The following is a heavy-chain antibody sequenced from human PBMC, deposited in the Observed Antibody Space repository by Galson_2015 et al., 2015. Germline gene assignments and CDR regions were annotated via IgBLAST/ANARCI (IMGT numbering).Heavy chain of an antibody. D-gene: IGHD2-2*01. V-gene: IGHV3-30-3*01. Sequence: SLRLSCAASGFTFSSYAMHWVRQAPGKGLEWVAVISYDGSNKYYADSVKGRFTISRDNSKNTLYLQMNSLRAEDTAVYYCAREADIVVVPAAKCPWFDPWGQGTLVTVSS. J-gene: IGHJ5*02. CDR3: AREADIVVVPAAKCPWFDP. CDR1: GFTFSSYA. CDR2: ISYDGSNK.